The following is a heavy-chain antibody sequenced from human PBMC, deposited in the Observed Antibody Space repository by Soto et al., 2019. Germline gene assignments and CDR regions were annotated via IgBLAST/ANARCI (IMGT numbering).Heavy chain of an antibody. CDR3: AKEGAPCSDPTCPGD. J-gene: IGHJ4*02. CDR2: ITYDGSKR. CDR1: GLTFKNYG. V-gene: IGHV3-30*18. D-gene: IGHD2-15*01. Sequence: QPGLSLRLSCAASGLTFKNYGMHWVRQAPGTGLEWVADITYDGSKRYYADSVKGRFTVSKDNSNNTLYLQMNGLRAEDTAVYYCAKEGAPCSDPTCPGDWGQGSPVTVA.